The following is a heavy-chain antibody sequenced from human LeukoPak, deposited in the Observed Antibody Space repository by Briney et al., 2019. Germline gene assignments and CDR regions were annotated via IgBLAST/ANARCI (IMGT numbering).Heavy chain of an antibody. Sequence: GGSLRLSCAASKFTFSTFSMSWVRQAPGKGLEWVSSISGSGGYTYYADSVKGRFTISRDNSKNTLYLQMNSLRAEDTAVYYCAKDQSIAARLFQHWGQGTLVTVSS. CDR2: ISGSGGYT. D-gene: IGHD6-6*01. CDR1: KFTFSTFS. J-gene: IGHJ1*01. CDR3: AKDQSIAARLFQH. V-gene: IGHV3-23*01.